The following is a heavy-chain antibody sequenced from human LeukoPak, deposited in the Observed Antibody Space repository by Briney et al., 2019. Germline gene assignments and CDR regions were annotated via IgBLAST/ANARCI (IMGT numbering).Heavy chain of an antibody. D-gene: IGHD6-13*01. CDR3: ARGAAGAIDY. J-gene: IGHJ4*02. V-gene: IGHV6-1*01. Sequence: SQTLSLTCAISGDSVSSNSAAWNWIRQSPSRGLEWLGRTYYRSKWYSYYGASVKSRITINPDTSKNQFSLQPNSVTPEDTAVYYCARGAAGAIDYWGQGTLVTVSS. CDR2: TYYRSKWYS. CDR1: GDSVSSNSAA.